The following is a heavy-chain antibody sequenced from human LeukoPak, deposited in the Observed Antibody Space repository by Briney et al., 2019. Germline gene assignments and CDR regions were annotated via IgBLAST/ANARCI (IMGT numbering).Heavy chain of an antibody. J-gene: IGHJ4*02. D-gene: IGHD4-17*01. CDR2: ISYDGSNK. CDR1: GFTFSSYA. CDR3: ARARDTVTYTDY. V-gene: IGHV3-30*04. Sequence: GSLRLSCAASGFTFSSYAMHWVRQAPGKGLEWVAVISYDGSNKYYADSVKGRFTISRDNSKNTLYLQMNSLRAEDTAVYYCARARDTVTYTDYWGQGTLVTVSS.